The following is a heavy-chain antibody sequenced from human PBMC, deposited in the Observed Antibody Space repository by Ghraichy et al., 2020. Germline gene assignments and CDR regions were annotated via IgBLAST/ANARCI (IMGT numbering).Heavy chain of an antibody. CDR1: GFTVSSNY. Sequence: GGSLRLSCAASGFTVSSNYMSWVRQAPGKGLECVSVIYSGGSTYYADSVKGRFTISRHNSKNTLYLQMNSLRAEDTAVYYCARDRPFYDILTGYTPLAGMDVWGQVTTVTVSS. D-gene: IGHD3-9*01. CDR2: IYSGGST. V-gene: IGHV3-53*04. J-gene: IGHJ6*02. CDR3: ARDRPFYDILTGYTPLAGMDV.